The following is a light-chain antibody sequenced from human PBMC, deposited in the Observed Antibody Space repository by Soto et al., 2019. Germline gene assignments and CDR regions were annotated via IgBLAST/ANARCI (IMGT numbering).Light chain of an antibody. CDR1: SSDVGGYNY. J-gene: IGLJ1*01. V-gene: IGLV2-14*01. CDR3: SSYTGSSTLA. CDR2: EVS. Sequence: QSVLTQPASVSGSPGQSITISCTGTSSDVGGYNYVSWYQQHPGKAPKLMIYEVSNRPSGVSNRFSGSKSGNTASLTISGLQAEDEADYYCSSYTGSSTLAFGTGTKVTVL.